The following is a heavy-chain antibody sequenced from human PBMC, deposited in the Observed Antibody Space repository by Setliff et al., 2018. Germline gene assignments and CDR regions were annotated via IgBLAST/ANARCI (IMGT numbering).Heavy chain of an antibody. CDR1: GYTFTGYF. Sequence: ASVKVSCKASGYTFTGYFIHWVRQAPGQGLEWMGWINPNSGGTNYAQKFQGRVTMTRDTSISTAYMELRSLRSDDTAVYFCARVTYCGGDCYSFDYWGQGTLVTVSS. D-gene: IGHD2-21*01. CDR2: INPNSGGT. CDR3: ARVTYCGGDCYSFDY. J-gene: IGHJ4*02. V-gene: IGHV1-2*02.